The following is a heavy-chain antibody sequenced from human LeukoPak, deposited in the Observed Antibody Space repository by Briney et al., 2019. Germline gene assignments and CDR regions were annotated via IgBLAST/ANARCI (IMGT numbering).Heavy chain of an antibody. V-gene: IGHV1-46*01. D-gene: IGHD3-10*01. CDR2: INPSGGST. J-gene: IGHJ4*02. CDR3: ARDLYGSGIFDY. CDR1: GYTFTSFY. Sequence: ASVKVSCKASGYTFTSFYIHWVRQAPGQGLEWMGIINPSGGSTSYAQKFQGRVTMTRDTSTSTVYMELSSLRSEDTAVYYCARDLYGSGIFDYWGQGTLVTVSS.